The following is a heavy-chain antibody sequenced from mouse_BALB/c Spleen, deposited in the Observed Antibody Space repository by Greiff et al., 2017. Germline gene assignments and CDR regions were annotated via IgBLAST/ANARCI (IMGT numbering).Heavy chain of an antibody. D-gene: IGHD1-1*01. CDR3: ARRSNRFAY. J-gene: IGHJ3*01. Sequence: EVKLMESGGGLVKPGGSLKLSCAASGFTFSSYAMSWVRQSPEKRLEWVAEISSGGSYTYYPDTVTGRFTISRDNAKNTLYLEMSSLRSEDTAMYFCARRSNRFAYWGQGTLVTVSA. CDR2: ISSGGSYT. V-gene: IGHV5-9-4*01. CDR1: GFTFSSYA.